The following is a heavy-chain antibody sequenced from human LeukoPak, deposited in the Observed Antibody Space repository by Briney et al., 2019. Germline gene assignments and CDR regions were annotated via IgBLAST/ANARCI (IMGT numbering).Heavy chain of an antibody. CDR1: GFTFSSYA. V-gene: IGHV3-23*01. CDR3: AKDGMVRGVISL. D-gene: IGHD3-10*01. J-gene: IGHJ4*02. CDR2: ISGSGGST. Sequence: GGSLRLSCAASGFTFSSYAMSWVRQAPGKGLEWVSAISGSGGSTYYADSVKGRFTISRDNSKNTPYLQMNSLRAEDTAVYYCAKDGMVRGVISLWGQGTLVTVSS.